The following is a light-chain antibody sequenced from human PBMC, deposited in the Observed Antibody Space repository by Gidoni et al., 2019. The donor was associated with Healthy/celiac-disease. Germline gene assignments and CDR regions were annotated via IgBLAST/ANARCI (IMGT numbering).Light chain of an antibody. CDR2: GAS. V-gene: IGKV3-15*01. CDR3: QQYNNRPRYT. J-gene: IGKJ2*01. Sequence: EIVMTQSPATLSVSPGERATLSCRASQSVSSNLAWYQQKPGQAPRLLIYGASTRATGSPARFSGGGSGTKYTLTISSLQSEDFTVYYCQQYNNRPRYTFGQGTKLEIK. CDR1: QSVSSN.